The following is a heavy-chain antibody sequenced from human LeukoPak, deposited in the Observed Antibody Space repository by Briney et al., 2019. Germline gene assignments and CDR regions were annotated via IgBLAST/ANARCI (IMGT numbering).Heavy chain of an antibody. V-gene: IGHV3-30*04. CDR3: ARDSATYYYDSSGYYWFDY. J-gene: IGHJ4*02. CDR2: ISYDGSNK. CDR1: GFTFSSYA. D-gene: IGHD3-22*01. Sequence: GGSLRLSCAASGFTFSSYAMHWVRQAPGKGLEWVAVISYDGSNKYYADSVKGRFTISRDNSKNTLYLQMNSLRAEDKAVYYCARDSATYYYDSSGYYWFDYWGQGTLVTASS.